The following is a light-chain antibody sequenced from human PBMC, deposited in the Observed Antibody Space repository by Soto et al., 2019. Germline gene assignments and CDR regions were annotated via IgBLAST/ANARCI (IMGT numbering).Light chain of an antibody. CDR3: SSYTSGSTWV. Sequence: QSALTQPASVSGSPGQSITISCTGTSSDVGGYNYVSWYQQHPGKAPKLMIYEVSNRPSGVSNRFSGSKSGNTASLTISGRQAEDEADYYCSSYTSGSTWVFGGGTKLTVL. CDR1: SSDVGGYNY. J-gene: IGLJ3*02. CDR2: EVS. V-gene: IGLV2-14*01.